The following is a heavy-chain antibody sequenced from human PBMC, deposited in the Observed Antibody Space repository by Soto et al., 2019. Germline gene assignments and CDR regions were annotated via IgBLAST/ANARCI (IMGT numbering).Heavy chain of an antibody. CDR3: ARALTRERQAFDI. D-gene: IGHD1-1*01. CDR1: GGTFSSYT. J-gene: IGHJ3*02. CDR2: IIPILGIA. V-gene: IGHV1-69*02. Sequence: QVQLVQSGAEVKKPGSSVKVSCKASGGTFSSYTISWVRQAPGQGLEWMGRIIPILGIANYAQKFQGRVTITADKSTSTAYMELSSLRSEDTAVYYGARALTRERQAFDIWGQGTMVTVSS.